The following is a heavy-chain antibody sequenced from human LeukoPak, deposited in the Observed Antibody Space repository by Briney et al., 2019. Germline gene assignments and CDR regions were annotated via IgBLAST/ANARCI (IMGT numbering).Heavy chain of an antibody. D-gene: IGHD2-2*01. CDR3: SKDHCTTTRCIAGFDF. Sequence: GGSLRLSCAASGFTFNSYAMSWVRQAPGQGLQWVSGINDLGATFYADSVKGRFTISRDNSKNTLYLQMNSLTAEDTAIYYCSKDHCTTTRCIAGFDFWGQGALVTVSS. V-gene: IGHV3-23*01. CDR1: GFTFNSYA. J-gene: IGHJ4*02. CDR2: INDLGAT.